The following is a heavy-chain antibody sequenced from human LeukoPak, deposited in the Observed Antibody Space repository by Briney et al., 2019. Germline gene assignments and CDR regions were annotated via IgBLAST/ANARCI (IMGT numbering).Heavy chain of an antibody. Sequence: ASVKLSCTVSGYTFTDYYMHRVRQPHGKGLEWMGLVDPEDGETICAEKCQRRVTITADTATDTAYMELSSLRSDGTAVYYCATVHSSRWYFAIDYWGQGTLVSVPS. CDR3: ATVHSSRWYFAIDY. V-gene: IGHV1-69-2*01. D-gene: IGHD6-13*01. CDR1: GYTFTDYY. J-gene: IGHJ4*02. CDR2: VDPEDGET.